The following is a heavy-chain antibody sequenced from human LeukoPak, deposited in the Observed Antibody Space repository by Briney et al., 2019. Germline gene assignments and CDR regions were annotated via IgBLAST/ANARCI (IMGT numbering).Heavy chain of an antibody. CDR2: INPNSGGT. J-gene: IGHJ4*02. CDR3: ARWPNWKYYFDY. D-gene: IGHD1-20*01. CDR1: GYTFTGYY. Sequence: ASVKVSCKASGYTFTGYYMHWVRQAPGQGLEWMGWINPNSGGTNYAQKFQGRVTMTRDTSISTAYMELSSLRSEDTAAYYCARWPNWKYYFDYWGQGTLVTVSS. V-gene: IGHV1-2*02.